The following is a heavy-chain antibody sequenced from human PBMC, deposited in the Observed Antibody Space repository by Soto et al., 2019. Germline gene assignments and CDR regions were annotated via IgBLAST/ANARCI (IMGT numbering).Heavy chain of an antibody. V-gene: IGHV4-34*01. CDR1: GGSFSAHY. CDR3: ARRVYFDSSGYYGSEYFDY. CDR2: INHSGNT. J-gene: IGHJ4*02. D-gene: IGHD3-22*01. Sequence: QEQLQQWGAGLLKPSETLSLTCAVYGGSFSAHYWSWIRQPPGKGLEWIGEINHSGNTNYNPSLKSRVTMSADTSKNQFSLKLSSVTAADTAVYFCARRVYFDSSGYYGSEYFDYWGQGTLVTVSS.